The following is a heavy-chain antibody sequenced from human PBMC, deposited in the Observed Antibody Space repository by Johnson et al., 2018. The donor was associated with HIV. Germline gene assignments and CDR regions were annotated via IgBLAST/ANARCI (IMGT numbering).Heavy chain of an antibody. Sequence: VQLVESGGGLVQPGGSLRLSCAASGFMFSSYWMSWVRQAPGRGLEWVANIKQDGSEKYYVDSVKGRFTISRDNAKNSLYLQMNSRRAEDTAVYYCAKQWGVRANGDQENDAFDIWGQGTMVTVSS. CDR1: GFMFSSYW. CDR2: IKQDGSEK. V-gene: IGHV3-7*02. D-gene: IGHD4-17*01. J-gene: IGHJ3*02. CDR3: AKQWGVRANGDQENDAFDI.